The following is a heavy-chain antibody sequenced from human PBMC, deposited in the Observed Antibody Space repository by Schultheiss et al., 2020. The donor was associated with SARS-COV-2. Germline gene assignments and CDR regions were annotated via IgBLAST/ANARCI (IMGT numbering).Heavy chain of an antibody. CDR1: GDSISSYY. CDR3: ARGYCSSTSCYNFYYYGMDV. J-gene: IGHJ6*02. CDR2: ISYSGGT. D-gene: IGHD2-2*01. Sequence: SETLSLTCTVSGDSISSYYWSWIRQSPGRGLEWLGYISYSGGTNYNPSLKSRVTISVDTSKNQFSLKLSSVTAADTAVYYCARGYCSSTSCYNFYYYGMDVWGQGTTVTVSS. V-gene: IGHV4-59*12.